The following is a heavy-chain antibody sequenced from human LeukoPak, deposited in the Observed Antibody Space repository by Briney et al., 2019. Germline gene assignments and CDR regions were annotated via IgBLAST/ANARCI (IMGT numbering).Heavy chain of an antibody. CDR3: AKDRSGYWPRHFQH. J-gene: IGHJ1*01. D-gene: IGHD3-3*01. CDR1: GFTFSSYG. V-gene: IGHV3-30*18. CDR2: ISYDGSNR. Sequence: GGSLRLSCAASGFTFSSYGMHWVRQAPGKGLEWVAVISYDGSNRYYADSVKGRFTISRDNSKNTLYLQMNSLRAEDTAVYYCAKDRSGYWPRHFQHWGQGTLVTVSS.